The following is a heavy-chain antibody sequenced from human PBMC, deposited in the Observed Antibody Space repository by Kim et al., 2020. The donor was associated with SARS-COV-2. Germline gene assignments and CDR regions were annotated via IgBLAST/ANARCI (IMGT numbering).Heavy chain of an antibody. V-gene: IGHV3-48*02. D-gene: IGHD3-22*01. CDR2: ISSSSRTI. Sequence: GGSLRLSCAASGFTFSSYSMNWVRQAPGKGLEWVSYISSSSRTIYYADSVKGRVTISRDNAKNSLYLQMNSLRDEDTAVYYCAREGYFDSSARAEYFQHWSQCTLVTVSS. CDR3: AREGYFDSSARAEYFQH. CDR1: GFTFSSYS. J-gene: IGHJ1*01.